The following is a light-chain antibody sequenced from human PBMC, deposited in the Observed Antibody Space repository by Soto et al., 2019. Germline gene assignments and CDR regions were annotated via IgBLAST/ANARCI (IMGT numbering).Light chain of an antibody. Sequence: QSVLTQSPSASASLGASVKLTCTLSSGHSNYAIAWHQQQPEKGPRYLMKLNSDGSHSKGDGIPDRFSGSSSGAERYLTISSLQSEDEADYYCQTWGSGAVVFGGGTQLTVL. V-gene: IGLV4-69*01. CDR3: QTWGSGAVV. CDR1: SGHSNYA. CDR2: LNSDGSH. J-gene: IGLJ2*01.